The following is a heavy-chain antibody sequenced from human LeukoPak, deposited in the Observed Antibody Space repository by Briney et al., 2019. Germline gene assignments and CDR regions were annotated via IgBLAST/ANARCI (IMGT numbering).Heavy chain of an antibody. CDR3: AKSNGYGLVDI. J-gene: IGHJ3*02. Sequence: SETLSLTCAVYGGSFSGYYWSWIRQPPGKGLEWIGEINHSGSTNYNPSLKSRVTISLDTSRNQFSLKLSSVTAADTAVYYCAKSNGYGLVDIWGQGTMVTVSS. V-gene: IGHV4-34*01. D-gene: IGHD3-10*01. CDR2: INHSGST. CDR1: GGSFSGYY.